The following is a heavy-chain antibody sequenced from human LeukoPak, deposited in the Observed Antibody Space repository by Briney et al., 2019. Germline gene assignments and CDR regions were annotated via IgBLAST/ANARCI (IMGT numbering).Heavy chain of an antibody. CDR1: GFTVSGNY. Sequence: GGSLRLSCAASGFTVSGNYMSWARLAPGKGLEWVSVIYIGGRTNYADSVRGLFTISRDNSKNTLCLKMNSLGAEDTAVYYCARGRYEFSAGMDVWGQGTTVTVSS. V-gene: IGHV3-53*01. D-gene: IGHD5-12*01. J-gene: IGHJ6*02. CDR3: ARGRYEFSAGMDV. CDR2: IYIGGRT.